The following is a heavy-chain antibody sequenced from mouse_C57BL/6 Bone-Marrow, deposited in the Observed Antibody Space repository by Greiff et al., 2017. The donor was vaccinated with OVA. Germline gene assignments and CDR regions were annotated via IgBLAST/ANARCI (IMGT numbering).Heavy chain of an antibody. CDR2: ISSGGDYI. J-gene: IGHJ4*01. V-gene: IGHV5S21*01. CDR1: GFTFSSYA. CDR3: ARVLDAMYY. D-gene: IGHD1-1*01. Sequence: EVKLQESGEGLVKPGGSLKLSCAASGFTFSSYAMSWVRQTPEKRLEWVAYISSGGDYIYYADTVKGRFTISRDNARNTLYLQMSSLKSEDTAMCFCARVLDAMYYWGQGTSVTVSS.